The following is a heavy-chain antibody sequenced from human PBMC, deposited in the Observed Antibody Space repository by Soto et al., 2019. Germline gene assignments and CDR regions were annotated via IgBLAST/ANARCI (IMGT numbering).Heavy chain of an antibody. CDR3: ARGPLLEQRGGYYYYYGMDV. CDR2: ISSNGGST. J-gene: IGHJ6*02. V-gene: IGHV3-64D*06. CDR1: GFTFSSYA. D-gene: IGHD6-25*01. Sequence: GGSLRLSCSASGFTFSSYAMHWVRQAPGKGLEYVSAISSNGGSTYYADSVKGRFTISRDNSKNTLYLQMSSLRAEDTAVYYCARGPLLEQRGGYYYYYGMDVWGQGTTVTVSS.